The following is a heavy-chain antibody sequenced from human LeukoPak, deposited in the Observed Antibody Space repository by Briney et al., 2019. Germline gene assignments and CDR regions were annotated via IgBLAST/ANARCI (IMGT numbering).Heavy chain of an antibody. V-gene: IGHV3-43*02. D-gene: IGHD6-13*01. CDR2: ISGDGGST. CDR1: GFTFDDYA. Sequence: GGSLRLSCAASGFTFDDYAMHWVRQAPGKGLGWVSLISGDGGSTYYADSVKGRFTISRDNSKNSLYLQMNSLRTEDTALYYCAKVYSSSWSYYYYGMDVWGQGTTVTVSS. J-gene: IGHJ6*02. CDR3: AKVYSSSWSYYYYGMDV.